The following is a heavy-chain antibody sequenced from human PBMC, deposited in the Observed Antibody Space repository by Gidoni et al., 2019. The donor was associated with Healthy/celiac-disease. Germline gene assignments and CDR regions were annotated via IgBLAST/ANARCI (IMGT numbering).Heavy chain of an antibody. Sequence: QVQLVESGGGVVQPGRSLRLSCAASGFTFSSYGMHWVRQAPGKGLEWVAVIWDDGSNKYYADSVKGRFTISRDNSKNTLYLQMNSLRAEDTAVYYCARGGLKTRAFLDYWGQGTLVTVSS. V-gene: IGHV3-33*01. D-gene: IGHD3-16*01. J-gene: IGHJ4*02. CDR2: IWDDGSNK. CDR1: GFTFSSYG. CDR3: ARGGLKTRAFLDY.